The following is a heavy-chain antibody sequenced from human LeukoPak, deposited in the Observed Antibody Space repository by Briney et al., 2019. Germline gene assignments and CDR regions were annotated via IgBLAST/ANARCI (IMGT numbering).Heavy chain of an antibody. Sequence: GESPKISCKGSGYSFATYSVAWVRQMPGKGLEWMGIIYPDDSDTRYSPSFQDQVTMSADKSSSTAYLQWSGLKASDTAMYYCARLRGPSFTSSYYFDYWGQGTLVTVSS. J-gene: IGHJ4*02. V-gene: IGHV5-51*01. CDR2: IYPDDSDT. D-gene: IGHD2-2*01. CDR1: GYSFATYS. CDR3: ARLRGPSFTSSYYFDY.